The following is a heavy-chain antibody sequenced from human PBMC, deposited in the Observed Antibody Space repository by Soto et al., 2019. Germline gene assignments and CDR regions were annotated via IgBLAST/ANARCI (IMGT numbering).Heavy chain of an antibody. J-gene: IGHJ4*02. CDR1: GDSVSSNSSA. D-gene: IGHD1-26*01. CDR2: TYYSSKWYN. V-gene: IGHV6-1*01. Sequence: QVQLQQSGPGLVKPSQPLSLTCAISGDSVSSNSSAWNWIRQSPSRLLEWLGRTYYSSKWYNDYAVSVKSRITINTDTSKNQFSLPLNSVTPEDTAVYYCAASYYCGNSELLNYWGQGTLVTVSS. CDR3: AASYYCGNSELLNY.